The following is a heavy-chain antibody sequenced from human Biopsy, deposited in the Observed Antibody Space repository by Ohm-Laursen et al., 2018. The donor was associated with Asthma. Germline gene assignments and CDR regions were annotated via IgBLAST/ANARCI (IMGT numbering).Heavy chain of an antibody. D-gene: IGHD3-16*01. Sequence: SLRLSCAASGFTFMTYGMHWVRQAPGKGLEWVAVISYDGNNNNYADSVKGRFTISRDNSKNSLSLNMNSLRPEDTSVYYCARAKTWGRSYYFDYWGQGTLVTVSS. J-gene: IGHJ4*02. V-gene: IGHV3-30*19. CDR2: ISYDGNNN. CDR1: GFTFMTYG. CDR3: ARAKTWGRSYYFDY.